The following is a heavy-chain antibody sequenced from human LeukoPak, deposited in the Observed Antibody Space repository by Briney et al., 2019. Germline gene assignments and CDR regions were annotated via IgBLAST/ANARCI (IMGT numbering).Heavy chain of an antibody. J-gene: IGHJ4*02. Sequence: ASVKVSCKASGYTFTSYAMHWVRQAPGQRLEWMGWINAGNGNTKYSQKFQGRVTITRDTSASTAYMELSSLRSEDTAVYYCAKDRMKSRTAAADHPFDYWGQGTLVTVSS. CDR2: INAGNGNT. CDR3: AKDRMKSRTAAADHPFDY. D-gene: IGHD6-13*01. V-gene: IGHV1-3*01. CDR1: GYTFTSYA.